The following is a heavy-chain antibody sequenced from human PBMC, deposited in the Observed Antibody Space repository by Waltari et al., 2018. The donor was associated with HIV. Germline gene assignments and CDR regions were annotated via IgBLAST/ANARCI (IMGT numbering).Heavy chain of an antibody. CDR1: GFTFTSYG. J-gene: IGHJ4*02. CDR2: ISSSSSSTV. Sequence: EVQLVESGGGLVQPGGSLRLSCAASGFTFTSYGLNLVRQAPGKGLEWVSFISSSSSSTVYYADSVKGRFTISRDNAKNSLYLQMNSLRAEDTAVYYCARETYYYDSSGPYLDYWGQGTLVTVSS. CDR3: ARETYYYDSSGPYLDY. V-gene: IGHV3-48*01. D-gene: IGHD3-22*01.